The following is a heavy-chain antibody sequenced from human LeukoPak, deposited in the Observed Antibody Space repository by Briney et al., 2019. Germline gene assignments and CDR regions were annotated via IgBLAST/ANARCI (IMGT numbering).Heavy chain of an antibody. CDR3: ARGASCSGGSCYEPGGSGYYYYYMDV. Sequence: GGSLRLSCAASGFTFSSYEMNWVRQAPGKGLEWVSYISSSGSTIYYADSVKGRFTISRDNSKNTLYLQMNSLRAEDTAVYYCARGASCSGGSCYEPGGSGYYYYYMDVWGKGTTVTVSS. D-gene: IGHD2-15*01. CDR1: GFTFSSYE. V-gene: IGHV3-48*03. J-gene: IGHJ6*03. CDR2: ISSSGSTI.